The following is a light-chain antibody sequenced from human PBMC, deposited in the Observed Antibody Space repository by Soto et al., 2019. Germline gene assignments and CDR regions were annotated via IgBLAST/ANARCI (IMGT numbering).Light chain of an antibody. CDR3: CSYAGSYTWV. Sequence: QSALTQPRSVSGSPGQSVTISCTGTSSDVGNYNYVSWYQQHPGKAPKLMIYDVTKRPSGVPDHFSGSKSGNTASLTISGLQAEDEAAYYCCSYAGSYTWVFGGGTKLTVL. V-gene: IGLV2-11*01. CDR1: SSDVGNYNY. J-gene: IGLJ3*02. CDR2: DVT.